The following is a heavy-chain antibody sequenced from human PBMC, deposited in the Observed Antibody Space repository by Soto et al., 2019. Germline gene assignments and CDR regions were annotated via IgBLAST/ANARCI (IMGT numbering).Heavy chain of an antibody. D-gene: IGHD5-18*01. V-gene: IGHV4-39*01. J-gene: IGHJ4*02. CDR3: VRIYSYGSDYFDY. CDR2: IYYSGST. CDR1: GGSISSSSDY. Sequence: NPSETLSLTCTVSGGSISSSSDYWGWIRQPPGKGREWIGTIYYSGSTYYNPSLKSRVTISVHTSKNQFSLTLSSVTAADTAVYYCVRIYSYGSDYFDYWGQGTLVTVSS.